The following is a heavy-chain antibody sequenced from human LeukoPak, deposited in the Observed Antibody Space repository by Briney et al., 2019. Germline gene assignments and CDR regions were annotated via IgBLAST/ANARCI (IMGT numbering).Heavy chain of an antibody. Sequence: PSETLSLTCTVPGGSISSYYWSWIRQPPGKGLEWIGYIYYSGSTNYNPSLKSRVTISVDTSKNQFSLKLSSVTAADTAVYYCARTPSGRSPGINWFDPWGQGTLVTVSS. CDR2: IYYSGST. D-gene: IGHD6-25*01. CDR1: GGSISSYY. J-gene: IGHJ5*02. CDR3: ARTPSGRSPGINWFDP. V-gene: IGHV4-59*08.